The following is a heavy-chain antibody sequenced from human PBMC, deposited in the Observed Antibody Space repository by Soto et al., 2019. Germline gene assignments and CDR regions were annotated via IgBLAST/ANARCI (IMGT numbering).Heavy chain of an antibody. CDR3: ARSVAVPGAHIDY. CDR2: VYYTGST. CDR1: GGSISGSY. D-gene: IGHD6-19*01. Sequence: AETLSLTCVVSGGSISGSYWSWIRQSPGKGLEWLGYVYYTGSTNYSPSLRSRVSISVDTSKNEFSLRLSSVTAADTAVYFCARSVAVPGAHIDYWGQGTQVTVSS. J-gene: IGHJ4*02. V-gene: IGHV4-59*01.